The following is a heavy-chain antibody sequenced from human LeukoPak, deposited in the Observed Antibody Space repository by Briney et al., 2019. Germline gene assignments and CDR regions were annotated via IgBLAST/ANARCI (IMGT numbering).Heavy chain of an antibody. Sequence: SETLSLTCAVSGGSISSGGYSWSWIRQPPGKGLEWIGYIYHSGSTYYNPSLKSRVTISVDRSKNQFSLKLSSVTAADTAVYYCARVGYSNLNWFDPWGQGTLVTVSS. CDR2: IYHSGST. J-gene: IGHJ5*02. CDR1: GGSISSGGYS. D-gene: IGHD4-11*01. V-gene: IGHV4-30-2*01. CDR3: ARVGYSNLNWFDP.